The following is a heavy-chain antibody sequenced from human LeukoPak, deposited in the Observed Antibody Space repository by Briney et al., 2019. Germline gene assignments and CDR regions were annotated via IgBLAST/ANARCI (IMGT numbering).Heavy chain of an antibody. J-gene: IGHJ3*02. V-gene: IGHV3-23*01. D-gene: IGHD1-26*01. CDR3: ARGGSYLSAFDI. CDR1: GFTFSNYA. Sequence: GGSLRLSCAASGFTFSNYAMSWVRQAPGKGLEWVSGISGSGVMTYYADSVKGRFTISRHNSKNTVYLQMNSLRAEDTAVYYCARGGSYLSAFDIWGQGTMVTVSS. CDR2: ISGSGVMT.